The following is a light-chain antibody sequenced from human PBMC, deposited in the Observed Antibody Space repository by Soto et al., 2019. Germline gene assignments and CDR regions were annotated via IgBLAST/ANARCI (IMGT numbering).Light chain of an antibody. CDR3: CLYAVTFYV. CDR2: DVS. J-gene: IGLJ1*01. Sequence: QSALTQPRSVSGSPGQSVTISCTGTSSDVGTYDFVSWYQQHPGKAPRLMIFDVSERPSGVPDRFSGSKSGNTASLTISGLQAEYEADYYCCLYAVTFYVFGTGTK. CDR1: SSDVGTYDF. V-gene: IGLV2-11*01.